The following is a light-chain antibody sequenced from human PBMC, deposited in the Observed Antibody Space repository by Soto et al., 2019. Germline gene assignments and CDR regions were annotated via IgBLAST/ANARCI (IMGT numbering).Light chain of an antibody. CDR1: SNDIGVYNY. CDR3: TSFTTTSIWV. V-gene: IGLV2-14*01. CDR2: EVS. J-gene: IGLJ3*02. Sequence: QSALTQPASVSGSPGQSITISCTGTSNDIGVYNYVSWYQQHPGKAPKLMICEVSNRPSGVSSRFSGSKSGNTASLTISGLRAEDEADYYCTSFTTTSIWVFGGGTKLTV.